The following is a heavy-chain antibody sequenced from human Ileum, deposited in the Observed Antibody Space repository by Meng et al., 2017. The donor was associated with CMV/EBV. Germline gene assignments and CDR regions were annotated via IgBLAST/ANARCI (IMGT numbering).Heavy chain of an antibody. Sequence: ASVKVSCKASGYTFTGDYIHWVRQAPGQGLEWMGWIDPNSGGTRYAQSFQGRVSMTRDTSISTYYLEVSSLRSDDTAVYYCARDDPAIVALPPARGVMDVWGQGTTVTVSS. CDR1: GYTFTGDY. V-gene: IGHV1-2*02. J-gene: IGHJ6*02. CDR3: ARDDPAIVALPPARGVMDV. D-gene: IGHD2-2*01. CDR2: IDPNSGGT.